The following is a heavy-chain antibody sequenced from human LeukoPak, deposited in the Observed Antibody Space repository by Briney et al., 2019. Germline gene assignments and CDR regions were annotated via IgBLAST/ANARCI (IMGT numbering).Heavy chain of an antibody. CDR2: IYYSGST. V-gene: IGHV4-59*01. CDR1: GGSISSYY. Sequence: SETLSPTCTVSGGSISSYYWSWIRQPPGKGLEWIGYIYYSGSTYYNPSLKSRVTISVDTSKNLFSLKLSSVTAADTAVYYCARVQRPLDGADYWGQGTLVTVSS. D-gene: IGHD1-1*01. J-gene: IGHJ4*02. CDR3: ARVQRPLDGADY.